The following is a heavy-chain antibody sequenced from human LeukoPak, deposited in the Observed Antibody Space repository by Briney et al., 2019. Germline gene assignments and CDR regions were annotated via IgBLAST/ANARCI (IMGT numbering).Heavy chain of an antibody. CDR3: ARRYWAAAGTYYYYGMDV. V-gene: IGHV3-30-3*01. J-gene: IGHJ6*04. CDR1: GFTFSSYA. D-gene: IGHD6-13*01. Sequence: GGSLRLSCVASGFTFSSYAMHWVRQAPGKGLEWVAVISSDGSNKYYADSVKGRFTISRENSKNTLYLQMNSLRAEDTAVYYCARRYWAAAGTYYYYGMDVWGEGTTGTVSS. CDR2: ISSDGSNK.